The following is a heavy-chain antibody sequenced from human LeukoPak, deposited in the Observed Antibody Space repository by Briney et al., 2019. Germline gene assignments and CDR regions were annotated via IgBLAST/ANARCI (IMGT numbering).Heavy chain of an antibody. V-gene: IGHV1-3*01. CDR1: GYTFTSYA. CDR2: INAGNGNT. CDR3: ARVGMESSSWYGSSGIYYFDY. J-gene: IGHJ4*02. D-gene: IGHD6-13*01. Sequence: ASVKVSCKASGYTFTSYAMHWVRQAPGQRLEWMGWINAGNGNTKYSQKFQGRVTITRDTSASTAYMELSSLRSEDTAVYYCARVGMESSSWYGSSGIYYFDYWGQGTLDTVSS.